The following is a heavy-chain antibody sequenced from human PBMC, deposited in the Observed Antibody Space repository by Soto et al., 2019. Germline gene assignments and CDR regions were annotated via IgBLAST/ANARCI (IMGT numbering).Heavy chain of an antibody. Sequence: GGSLRLSCAASGFTFSDHYMDWVRQAPGKGLEWVGRTRNKANSYTTEYAASVKGRFTISRDDSKNSLYLQMNSLKTEDTAVYYCAREDYRYYYGMDVWGQGTTVTVSS. CDR2: TRNKANSYTT. CDR3: AREDYRYYYGMDV. CDR1: GFTFSDHY. J-gene: IGHJ6*02. V-gene: IGHV3-72*01. D-gene: IGHD4-4*01.